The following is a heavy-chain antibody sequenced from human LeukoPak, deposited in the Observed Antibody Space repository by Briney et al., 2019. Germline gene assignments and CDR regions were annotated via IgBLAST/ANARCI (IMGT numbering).Heavy chain of an antibody. D-gene: IGHD2-21*01. V-gene: IGHV1-69*05. J-gene: IGHJ6*03. CDR2: IIPIFGTA. CDR1: GGTFSSYA. CDR3: ARGGGLDCGGDCYSFMDV. Sequence: SVKVSCKASGGTFSSYAISWVRQAPGQGLEWMGGIIPIFGTANYAQKFQGRVTITTDESTSTPYMELSSLRSEDTAVYYCARGGGLDCGGDCYSFMDVWGKGTTVTVSS.